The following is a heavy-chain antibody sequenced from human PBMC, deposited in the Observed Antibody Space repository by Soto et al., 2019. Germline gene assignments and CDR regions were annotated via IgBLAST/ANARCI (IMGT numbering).Heavy chain of an antibody. CDR3: ARGGGYYGSGSYSYYGMDV. CDR1: GFIFSDYY. D-gene: IGHD3-10*01. V-gene: IGHV3-11*01. J-gene: IGHJ6*02. CDR2: ISSSGHSI. Sequence: GGSLRLSCAVSGFIFSDYYMNWIRQAPGKGLEWVSYISSSGHSIYYADSVKGRFTISRDNAKNSLYLQMNSLRAEDTAVYYCARGGGYYGSGSYSYYGMDVWGQGTTVTVSS.